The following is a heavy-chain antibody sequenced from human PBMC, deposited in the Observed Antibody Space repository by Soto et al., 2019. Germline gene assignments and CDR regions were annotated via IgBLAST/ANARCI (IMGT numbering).Heavy chain of an antibody. J-gene: IGHJ4*02. D-gene: IGHD3-10*01. CDR1: GYTFTIYG. V-gene: IGHV1-18*01. Sequence: QVQLVQSGAEVKKPGASVKVSCKASGYTFTIYGISWVRQASGQGLEWMGWISTYNGNTKCAQKLQGKVTMTTDTSTSTGYMELRSVRSDDTAVFYCAREMVRGVGSDYWGQGTLVTVSS. CDR3: AREMVRGVGSDY. CDR2: ISTYNGNT.